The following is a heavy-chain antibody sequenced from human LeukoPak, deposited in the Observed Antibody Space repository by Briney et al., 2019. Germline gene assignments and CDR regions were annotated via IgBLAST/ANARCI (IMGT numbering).Heavy chain of an antibody. Sequence: GGSLRLSCAASGFTFSSFVMSWVRQAPGKGLEWVSGINTSGGSTYYADSVKGRFTISRDNAKNSLYLQMNSLRAEDTAVYYCARSRGIPDAFDMWGLGTMVTVSS. J-gene: IGHJ3*02. CDR2: INTSGGST. V-gene: IGHV3-23*01. CDR1: GFTFSSFV. D-gene: IGHD2-21*01. CDR3: ARSRGIPDAFDM.